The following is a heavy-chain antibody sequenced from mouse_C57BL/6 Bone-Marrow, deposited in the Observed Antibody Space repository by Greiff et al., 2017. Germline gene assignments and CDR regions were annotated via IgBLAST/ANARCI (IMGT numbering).Heavy chain of an antibody. CDR3: ARPYFDY. V-gene: IGHV5-17*01. J-gene: IGHJ2*01. CDR1: GFTFSDYG. CDR2: ISSGCSNI. Sequence: EVMLVESGGGLVKPGGSLKLSCAASGFTFSDYGMHWVRQTPEKGLEWVAYISSGCSNIYYADTVKGRFTISRDNAKNTLFLQMTSLRSEDTAMYYCARPYFDYWGQGTTLTVSS.